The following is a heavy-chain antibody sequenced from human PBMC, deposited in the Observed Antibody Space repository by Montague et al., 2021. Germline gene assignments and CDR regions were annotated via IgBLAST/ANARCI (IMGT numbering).Heavy chain of an antibody. D-gene: IGHD2-21*01. CDR2: IKQDGSEK. CDR1: GFTFSNYW. Sequence: SLRLPCAASGFTFSNYWMSWVRQAPGKGLEWVANIKQDGSEKHYVDSVKGRFTISRDNAKNSLYLQMNSLRAEDTAVYFCAREQGQGYCGGDCYGGLDYWGQGTLVTVSS. J-gene: IGHJ4*02. V-gene: IGHV3-7*01. CDR3: AREQGQGYCGGDCYGGLDY.